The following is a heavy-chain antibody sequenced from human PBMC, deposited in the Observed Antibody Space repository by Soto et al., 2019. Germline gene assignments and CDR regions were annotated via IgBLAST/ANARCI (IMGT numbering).Heavy chain of an antibody. CDR3: AREEGSYYGMDV. D-gene: IGHD3-10*01. J-gene: IGHJ6*02. Sequence: GGSLRLSCAASGFTFSSYAMSWVRQAPGKGLEWVSVISYDGSIKYYADSVKGRFTISRDNSKNTLYLQMNSLRAEDTAVYYCAREEGSYYGMDVWGQGTTVTVSS. CDR1: GFTFSSYA. V-gene: IGHV3-30*04. CDR2: ISYDGSIK.